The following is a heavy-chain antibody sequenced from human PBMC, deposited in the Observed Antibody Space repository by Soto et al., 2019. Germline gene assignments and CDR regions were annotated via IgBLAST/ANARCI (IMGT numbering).Heavy chain of an antibody. CDR1: GGTFSSYA. V-gene: IGHV1-69*13. CDR2: IIPIFGTA. D-gene: IGHD5-18*01. J-gene: IGHJ6*02. CDR3: ARVSTAMVNNGMDV. Sequence: GASVKVSCKASGGTFSSYAISCVRQAPGQGLEWMGGIIPIFGTANYAQKFQGRVTITADESTSTAYMELSSLRSEDTAVYYCARVSTAMVNNGMDVWGQGTTVTVSS.